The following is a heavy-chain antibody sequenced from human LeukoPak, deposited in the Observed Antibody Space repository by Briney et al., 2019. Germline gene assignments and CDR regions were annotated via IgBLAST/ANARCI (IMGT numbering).Heavy chain of an antibody. CDR2: ISYDGRNK. J-gene: IGHJ6*02. Sequence: GGSLRLSCAASGFTFSSYAMHWVRQAPGKGLEWMAVISYDGRNKYYADSVKGRFTIFRDNSKNTLYLQMNSLRAEDTAVYYCARDLYSSGWYYNVGYYGMDVWGQGTTVTVSS. D-gene: IGHD6-19*01. V-gene: IGHV3-30*04. CDR1: GFTFSSYA. CDR3: ARDLYSSGWYYNVGYYGMDV.